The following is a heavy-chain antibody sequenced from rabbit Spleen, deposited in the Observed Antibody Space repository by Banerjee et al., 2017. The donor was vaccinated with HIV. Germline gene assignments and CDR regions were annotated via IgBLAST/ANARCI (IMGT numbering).Heavy chain of an antibody. CDR2: IGINGVT. CDR1: GFSFSSNS. Sequence: QSLEESGGDLVKPGASLTLTCTASGFSFSSNSMCWVRQTPGKGLEWIGIIGINGVTYYASWAKGRFIMSRTSSTKVTLQMTSLTAADTATYFCARDTSSSFSSYGMDLWGQGTLVTVS. V-gene: IGHV1S40*01. D-gene: IGHD1-1*01. CDR3: ARDTSSSFSSYGMDL. J-gene: IGHJ6*01.